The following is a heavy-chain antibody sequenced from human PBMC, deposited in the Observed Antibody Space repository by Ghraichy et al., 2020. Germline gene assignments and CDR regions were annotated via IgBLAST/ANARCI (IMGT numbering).Heavy chain of an antibody. D-gene: IGHD6-19*01. CDR3: ATFSSGW. Sequence: GGYLRLSCVASAFTFSSHWMTWVRQPPGKGLEWVANIRQDGSEKYYVDSVKGRFTISRDNAKNSLFLQMNSLRAEDTAVYYCATFSSGWWGQGNLVTVSS. V-gene: IGHV3-7*01. J-gene: IGHJ4*02. CDR2: IRQDGSEK. CDR1: AFTFSSHW.